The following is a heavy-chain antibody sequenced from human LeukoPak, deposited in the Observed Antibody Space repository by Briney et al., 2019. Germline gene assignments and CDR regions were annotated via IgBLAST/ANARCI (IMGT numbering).Heavy chain of an antibody. D-gene: IGHD2-21*02. V-gene: IGHV3-48*04. CDR3: SRGRLFGDY. CDR1: GVTLSNAW. Sequence: PGGSLRLSCAASGVTLSNAWLNWVRQAPGKGLEWVSYISGSAGTIYYADSVKGRFTISRDNAKNSLSLQMNSLRAEDTAVYYCSRGRLFGDYWGQGALVTVSS. CDR2: ISGSAGTI. J-gene: IGHJ4*02.